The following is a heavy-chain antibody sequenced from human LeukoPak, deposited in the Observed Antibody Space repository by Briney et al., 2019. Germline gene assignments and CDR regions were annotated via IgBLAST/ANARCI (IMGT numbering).Heavy chain of an antibody. J-gene: IGHJ6*03. D-gene: IGHD3-3*01. CDR3: ARDSTEWLGIYYYYYMDV. CDR1: GFTFSSYW. Sequence: GGSLRLSCAASGFTFSSYWMTWVRQAPGKGLEWVAHIKQDGSETYYVGSVKGRFTISRDNAKNSLYLQMNSLRAEDTAVYYCARDSTEWLGIYYYYYMDVWGKGTTVTVSS. V-gene: IGHV3-7*01. CDR2: IKQDGSET.